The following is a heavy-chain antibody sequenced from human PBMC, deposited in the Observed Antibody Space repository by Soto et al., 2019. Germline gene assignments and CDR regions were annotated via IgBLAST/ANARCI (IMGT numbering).Heavy chain of an antibody. CDR3: TTSISGLVTGH. CDR2: IRSSADGGTA. D-gene: IGHD3-3*01. Sequence: EVQLVESGGGLVKPGGSLRLSCAASGFTFSNAWMNWVRQAPGKGLEWVGRIRSSADGGTADYAAPVKGRFTFSRDDSQNTLFLQMNRLKTEDTAVYFCTTSISGLVTGHWGQGTLVTVSS. V-gene: IGHV3-15*07. J-gene: IGHJ4*02. CDR1: GFTFSNAW.